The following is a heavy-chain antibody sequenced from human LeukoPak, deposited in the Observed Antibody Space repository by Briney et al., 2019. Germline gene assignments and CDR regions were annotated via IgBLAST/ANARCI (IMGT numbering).Heavy chain of an antibody. CDR2: IYHSGSS. D-gene: IGHD6-13*01. V-gene: IGHV4-4*02. CDR3: ARWDSSSWYVDY. J-gene: IGHJ4*02. Sequence: SETLSLTCAVSGGSISTGNWWSWVRQSPDKGLEWIGEIYHSGSSNYNPSLKSRVTISVDTSKNQFSLKLSSVTAADTAVYYCARWDSSSWYVDYWGQGTLVTVSS. CDR1: GGSISTGNW.